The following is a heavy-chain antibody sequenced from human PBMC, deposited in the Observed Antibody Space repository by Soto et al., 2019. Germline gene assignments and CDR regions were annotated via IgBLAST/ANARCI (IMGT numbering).Heavy chain of an antibody. J-gene: IGHJ6*02. CDR3: ARDDIPGRAVAIYGMDV. D-gene: IGHD6-19*01. CDR2: INQDGSEK. Sequence: PGGSLRLSCAASGFTLSSYWMSWVRQSPGKGLEWAANINQDGSEKYCVDSVKGRFTISRDNAKNSLYLQMNSLRAEDTAVYYCARDDIPGRAVAIYGMDVWGQGTTVTVSS. V-gene: IGHV3-7*01. CDR1: GFTLSSYW.